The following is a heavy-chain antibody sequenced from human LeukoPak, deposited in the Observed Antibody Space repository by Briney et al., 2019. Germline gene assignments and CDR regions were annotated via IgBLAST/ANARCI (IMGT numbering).Heavy chain of an antibody. Sequence: PSETLSLTCTVSGGSISSSSYYWGWIRQPPGKGLEWIGSIYYSGSTYYNPSLKSRVTISVDTSKNQFSLKLSSVTAADTAVYYCARGLLTYPDAFDIWGQGTMVTDSS. V-gene: IGHV4-39*07. CDR2: IYYSGST. CDR3: ARGLLTYPDAFDI. CDR1: GGSISSSSYY. D-gene: IGHD3/OR15-3a*01. J-gene: IGHJ3*02.